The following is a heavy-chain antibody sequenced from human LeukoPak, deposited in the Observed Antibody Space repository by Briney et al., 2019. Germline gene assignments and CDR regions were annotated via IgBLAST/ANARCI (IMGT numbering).Heavy chain of an antibody. CDR1: GYTFTGYY. D-gene: IGHD6-13*01. CDR2: INPNSGGT. Sequence: ASVKVSCKASGYTFTGYYMHWVRQAPGQGLEWMGWINPNSGGTNYAQKFQGRVTMTRDTPISTAYMELSRLRSDDTAVYYCARDEGAAAGSLFDYWGQGTLVTVSS. CDR3: ARDEGAAAGSLFDY. V-gene: IGHV1-2*02. J-gene: IGHJ4*02.